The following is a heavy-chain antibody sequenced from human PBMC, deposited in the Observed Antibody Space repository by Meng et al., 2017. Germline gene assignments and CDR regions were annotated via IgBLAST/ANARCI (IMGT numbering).Heavy chain of an antibody. CDR1: GFTVSSNY. CDR2: IYSGGST. J-gene: IGHJ4*02. CDR3: ARGGSYYSY. D-gene: IGHD1-26*01. V-gene: IGHV3-53*02. Sequence: VQLVETGGGSIPPGGSLRLPCAASGFTVSSNYMSWVRQAPGKGLEWVSVIYSGGSTYYADSVKGRFTISRDNSKNTLYLQMNSLRAEDTAAYYCARGGSYYSYWGQGTLVTVSS.